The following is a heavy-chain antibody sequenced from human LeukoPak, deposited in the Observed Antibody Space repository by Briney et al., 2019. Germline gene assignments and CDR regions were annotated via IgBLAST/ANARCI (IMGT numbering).Heavy chain of an antibody. V-gene: IGHV4-39*07. CDR1: GGSISSSSYY. J-gene: IGHJ5*02. CDR2: IYYSGST. Sequence: NPSETLSLTCTVSGGSISSSSYYWGWIRQPPGKGLEWIGSIYYSGSTYYNPSLKSRVTISVDTSKNQFSLKLSSVTAADTAVYYCARIIVVAGSFDPWGQGTLVTVSS. D-gene: IGHD6-19*01. CDR3: ARIIVVAGSFDP.